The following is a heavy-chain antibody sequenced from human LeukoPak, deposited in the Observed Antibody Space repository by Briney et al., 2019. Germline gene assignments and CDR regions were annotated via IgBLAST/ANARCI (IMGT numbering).Heavy chain of an antibody. J-gene: IGHJ6*02. CDR1: GFTFSDYY. CDR2: ISSSGSTI. D-gene: IGHD6-13*01. Sequence: PGGSLRLSCAASGFTFSDYYMSWIRQAPGKGLEWVSYISSSGSTIYYADSVKGRFTISRDNAKNSLYLQMNSLRAENTAVYYCAREEYSSSLYYYGMDVWGQGTTVTVSS. CDR3: AREEYSSSLYYYGMDV. V-gene: IGHV3-11*01.